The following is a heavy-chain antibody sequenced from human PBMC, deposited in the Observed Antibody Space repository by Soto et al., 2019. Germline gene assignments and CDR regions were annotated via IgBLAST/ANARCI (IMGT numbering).Heavy chain of an antibody. Sequence: GGSLRLSCTASGFTFSNYGLTWVRQAPGKGLEWVSFISSGSAYTYYADSVEGRFTISRDNSKNTLFLQMNSLRAEDTAVYYCVKDRNSGYDYFDYWGQGTLVTVSS. V-gene: IGHV3-23*01. CDR3: VKDRNSGYDYFDY. CDR1: GFTFSNYG. J-gene: IGHJ4*02. D-gene: IGHD5-12*01. CDR2: ISSGSAYT.